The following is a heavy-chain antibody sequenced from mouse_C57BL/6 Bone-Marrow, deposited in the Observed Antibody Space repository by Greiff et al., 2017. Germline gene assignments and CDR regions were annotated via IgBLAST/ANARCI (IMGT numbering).Heavy chain of an antibody. V-gene: IGHV5-6*02. D-gene: IGHD2-13*01. J-gene: IGHJ4*01. CDR1: GFTFSSYG. CDR3: ARRSTMVRRAYYAKDY. Sequence: EVKLVESGGDLVKPGGSLKLSCAASGFTFSSYGMSWVRQTPDQRLEWVATISSGGGYTYYPDSVKGRFTLSRDNAKNTLYLQLSSLKSEDTAMYYCARRSTMVRRAYYAKDYWGQGTSVTVSS. CDR2: ISSGGGYT.